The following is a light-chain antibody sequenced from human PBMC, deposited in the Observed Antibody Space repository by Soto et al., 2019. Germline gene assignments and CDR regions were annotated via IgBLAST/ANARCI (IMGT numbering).Light chain of an antibody. CDR2: GAS. J-gene: IGKJ4*01. CDR1: QSVSSSY. Sequence: EIVLTQSPGTLSLSPGERATLSCRASQSVSSSYLAWYQQKPGQAPRLLIYGASSRATGIPDRFSGSGSGTDFTLTISSLQPEDFATYYCLQDDNYPLTFGGGTKVDIK. CDR3: LQDDNYPLT. V-gene: IGKV3-20*01.